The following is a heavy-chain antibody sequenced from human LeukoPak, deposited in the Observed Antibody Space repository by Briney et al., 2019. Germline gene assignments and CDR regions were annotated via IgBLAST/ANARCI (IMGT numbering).Heavy chain of an antibody. Sequence: SVKVSCKASGGTFSSYAISWVRQAPGQGLEWMGRIIPTFGIANYAQKFQGRVTITADKSTSTAYMELSSLRSEDTAVYYCARAFAKTGKYYFDYWGQGTLVTVSS. CDR3: ARAFAKTGKYYFDY. D-gene: IGHD1-14*01. CDR1: GGTFSSYA. CDR2: IIPTFGIA. J-gene: IGHJ4*02. V-gene: IGHV1-69*04.